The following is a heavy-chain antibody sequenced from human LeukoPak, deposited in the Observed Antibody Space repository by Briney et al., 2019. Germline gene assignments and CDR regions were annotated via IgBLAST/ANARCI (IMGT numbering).Heavy chain of an antibody. Sequence: PSETLSLTCTVSGGSISNYYWSWIRQPAGKGLEWIGRIYTSGSTNYNPSLKSRVTMSVDTSKNQFSLKLSSVTAADTAVYYCARDRARYSSGWYYYFDYWGQGTLVTVSS. J-gene: IGHJ4*02. D-gene: IGHD6-19*01. V-gene: IGHV4-4*07. CDR1: GGSISNYY. CDR3: ARDRARYSSGWYYYFDY. CDR2: IYTSGST.